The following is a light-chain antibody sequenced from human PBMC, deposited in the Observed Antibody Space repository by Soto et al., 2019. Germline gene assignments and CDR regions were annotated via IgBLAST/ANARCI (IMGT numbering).Light chain of an antibody. CDR3: QQRTNWIT. Sequence: EIVLTQSPATLSLSPGERATLSCRASQSVSGCLAWYQQKPGQAPRLLIYDTSDRATGIPARFSGSGSGTDFNLTISSLEPEDFAVYYCQQRTNWITFGGGTKVDIK. V-gene: IGKV3-11*01. J-gene: IGKJ4*01. CDR1: QSVSGC. CDR2: DTS.